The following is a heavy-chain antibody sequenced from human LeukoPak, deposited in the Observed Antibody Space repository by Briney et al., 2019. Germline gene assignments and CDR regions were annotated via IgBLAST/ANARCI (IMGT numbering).Heavy chain of an antibody. Sequence: GASVKVSCKASGGTFSSYAISRVRQAPGQGLEWMGGIIPIFGTANYAQKFQGRVTITTDESTSTAYMELSSLRSEDTAVYYCARASYSMVRGVLFDYWGQGTLVTVSS. CDR3: ARASYSMVRGVLFDY. J-gene: IGHJ4*02. D-gene: IGHD3-10*01. V-gene: IGHV1-69*05. CDR2: IIPIFGTA. CDR1: GGTFSSYA.